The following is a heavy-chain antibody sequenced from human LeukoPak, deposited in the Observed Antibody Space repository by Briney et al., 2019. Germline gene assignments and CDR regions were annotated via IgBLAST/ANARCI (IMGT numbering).Heavy chain of an antibody. CDR3: ARAQLGFDF. Sequence: GGSLRLSCAASGFTFSSYGMNWVRQAPGKGLEWVAVISYDGSNKFYADAVKGRFTISRDNSKNTLYLQMNSLRDEDTAVFYCARAQLGFDFWGQGTLVTVSS. J-gene: IGHJ4*02. CDR1: GFTFSSYG. CDR2: ISYDGSNK. D-gene: IGHD1-1*01. V-gene: IGHV3-30*03.